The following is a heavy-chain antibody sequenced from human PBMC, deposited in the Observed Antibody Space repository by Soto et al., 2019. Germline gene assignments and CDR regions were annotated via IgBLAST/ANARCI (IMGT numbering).Heavy chain of an antibody. CDR1: GGYITSSNW. D-gene: IGHD4-17*01. V-gene: IGHV4-4*02. CDR2: ICHSGGT. J-gene: IGHJ4*02. CDR3: ASGDFSQFEY. Sequence: PSETLSLTCAVSGGYITSSNWWSCVRQPPGKGLEWLGQICHSGGTVYNPSHKSRVSISVDKSKNRLSLKLSSVTAAGTALYYCASGDFSQFEYWGQGALVTVSS.